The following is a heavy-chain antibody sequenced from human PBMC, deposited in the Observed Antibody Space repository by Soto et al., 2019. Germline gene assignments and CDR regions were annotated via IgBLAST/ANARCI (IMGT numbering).Heavy chain of an antibody. V-gene: IGHV3-7*03. CDR1: GFTFSSYW. CDR3: AKDPRIGIAVAGVFDY. Sequence: GGSLRLSCAASGFTFSSYWMSWVRQAPGKGLEWVANIKQSGSGTYYVDSVKGRFTISRDNAKNSLYLQMNSLRAEDTAVYYCAKDPRIGIAVAGVFDYWGQGTLVTVSS. D-gene: IGHD6-19*01. J-gene: IGHJ4*02. CDR2: IKQSGSGT.